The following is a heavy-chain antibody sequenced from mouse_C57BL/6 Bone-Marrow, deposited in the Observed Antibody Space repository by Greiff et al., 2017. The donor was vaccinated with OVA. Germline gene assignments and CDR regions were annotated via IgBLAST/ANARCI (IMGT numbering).Heavy chain of an antibody. J-gene: IGHJ2*01. Sequence: QVQLQQPGAELVKPGASVKVSCKASGYTFTSYWMHWVKQRPGQGLEWIGRIHPSDSATNYNQKFKGKATLTVDQSSSTAYMQLSSLTSEDSAVYYCAIGGGFLYYFDYWGQGTTLTVSS. CDR2: IHPSDSAT. CDR1: GYTFTSYW. V-gene: IGHV1-74*01. CDR3: AIGGGFLYYFDY.